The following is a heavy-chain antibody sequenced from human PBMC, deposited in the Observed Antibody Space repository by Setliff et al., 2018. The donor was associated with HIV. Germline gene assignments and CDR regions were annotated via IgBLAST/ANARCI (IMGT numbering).Heavy chain of an antibody. V-gene: IGHV3-30*02. CDR2: INYEESSE. J-gene: IGHJ6*02. CDR3: ARKLRPGHGMDV. CDR1: GFTLSVHG. D-gene: IGHD3-10*01. Sequence: GGSLRLSCEASGFTLSVHGMHWVRQAPGKGLEWVAFINYEESSEYYADSLKGRFSISRDNAENSLYLQMSSLRAEDTAVYYCARKLRPGHGMDVWGQGTTVTVSS.